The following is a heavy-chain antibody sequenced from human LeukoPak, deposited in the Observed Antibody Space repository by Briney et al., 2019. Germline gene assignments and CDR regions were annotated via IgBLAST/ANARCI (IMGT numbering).Heavy chain of an antibody. CDR2: IIPIFGTA. J-gene: IGHJ6*02. CDR3: ARDRSSSMDV. V-gene: IGHV1-69*13. Sequence: SVKVSCKASGFTFTDYYVHWVRQAPGQGLEWMGGIIPIFGTANYAQKFQGRVTITADESTSTAYMELSSLRSEDTAVYYCARDRSSSMDVWGQGTTVTVSS. CDR1: GFTFTDYY.